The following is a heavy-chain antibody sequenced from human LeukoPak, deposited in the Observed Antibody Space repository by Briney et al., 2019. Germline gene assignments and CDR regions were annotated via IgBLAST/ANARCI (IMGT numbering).Heavy chain of an antibody. CDR2: IRYDGSNK. CDR1: GFTFSSYG. J-gene: IGHJ4*02. Sequence: GGSLRLSCAASGFTFSSYGMHWVRQAPGKGLEWVAFIRYDGSNKYYADSVKGRFTISRDNSKNTLYLQMNSLRAEDTAVYYCAKVPYYYDSSGYSGPIDYWGQGTLVTVSS. CDR3: AKVPYYYDSSGYSGPIDY. D-gene: IGHD3-22*01. V-gene: IGHV3-30*02.